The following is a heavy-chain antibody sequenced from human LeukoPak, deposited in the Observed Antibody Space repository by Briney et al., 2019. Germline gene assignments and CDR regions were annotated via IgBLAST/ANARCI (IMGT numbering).Heavy chain of an antibody. Sequence: AGSLRLSCAASGFTFSSYAMSWVRQAPGKGLEWVSAISGSGGSTYYADSVKGRFTISRDNSKNTLYLQMNSLRAEDTAVYYCAKKYILTGYYSYFQHWGQGTLVTVSS. V-gene: IGHV3-23*01. CDR2: ISGSGGST. D-gene: IGHD3-9*01. CDR3: AKKYILTGYYSYFQH. J-gene: IGHJ1*01. CDR1: GFTFSSYA.